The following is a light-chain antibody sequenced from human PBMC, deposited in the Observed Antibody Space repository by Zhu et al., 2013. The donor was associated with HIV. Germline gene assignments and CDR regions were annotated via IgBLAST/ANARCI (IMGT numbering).Light chain of an antibody. CDR3: QAWDNSNYV. J-gene: IGLJ1*01. V-gene: IGLV3-1*01. Sequence: SYKLTQPPSVSVSPGQTASITCSGDKLGDKYACWYQQKPGQSPVLVIYQNTKRPSGIPERFSGSNSGNTATLTISGTQAMDEADFYCQAWDNSNYVFGTGTKVTVL. CDR1: KLGDKY. CDR2: QNT.